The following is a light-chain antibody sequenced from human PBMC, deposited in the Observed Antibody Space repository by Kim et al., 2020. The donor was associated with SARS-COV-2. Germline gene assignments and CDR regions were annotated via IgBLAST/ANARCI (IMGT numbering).Light chain of an antibody. CDR3: QFYNNKQRIT. Sequence: DIVMTQSPATLSVSPGERATLSCRASQSVSSYLAWYRQKPGQAPRLLIYGASTRATGIPATFSGSGSGTEFTLTISSLQSEDFAVYYCQFYNNKQRITFGEGTRLEIK. CDR1: QSVSSY. CDR2: GAS. J-gene: IGKJ5*01. V-gene: IGKV3-15*01.